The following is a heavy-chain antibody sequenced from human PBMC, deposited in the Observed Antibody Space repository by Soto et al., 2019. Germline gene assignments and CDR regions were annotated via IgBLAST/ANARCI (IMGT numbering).Heavy chain of an antibody. D-gene: IGHD4-17*01. J-gene: IGHJ4*02. V-gene: IGHV3-53*04. CDR2: NYSGGST. CDR1: GFTVSSNY. CDR3: ARDFRPPYGVRYFDY. Sequence: EVQLVESGGGLVQPGGSLRLSCAASGFTVSSNYMSWVSQAPGKGLEWVSVNYSGGSTYYADSVKGRFTISRHNSKNTLYLLMNSLRAEDTAVYYCARDFRPPYGVRYFDYWGQGTLVTVSS.